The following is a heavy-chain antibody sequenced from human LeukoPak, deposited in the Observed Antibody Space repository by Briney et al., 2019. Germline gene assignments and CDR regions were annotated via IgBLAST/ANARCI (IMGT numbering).Heavy chain of an antibody. CDR3: ARGRPLWDL. CDR2: INTHTGNP. V-gene: IGHV7-4-1*02. Sequence: ASVKVSCKASGYTFTGYYMHWVRQAPGQGLEWMGWINTHTGNPTYAQGFTGRFAFSLDTSVSTAHLQISSLKTEDTAVYYCARGRPLWDLWGQGTLVTVSS. CDR1: GYTFTGYY. J-gene: IGHJ4*02. D-gene: IGHD5-18*01.